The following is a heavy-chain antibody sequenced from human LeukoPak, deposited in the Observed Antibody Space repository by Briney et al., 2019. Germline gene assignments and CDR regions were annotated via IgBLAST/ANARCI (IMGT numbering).Heavy chain of an antibody. CDR1: GGSISSYY. V-gene: IGHV4-39*01. CDR2: IYYTGTT. J-gene: IGHJ3*02. CDR3: ARHARREALRHSAFDI. Sequence: PSETLSLTCTVSGGSISSYYWSWIRRPPGKGLEWIGSIYYTGTTYYNPSLRSQFTMSVDTSKNQFSLKLSSVTAADTTVYYCARHARREALRHSAFDIWGRGTMVTVSS. D-gene: IGHD3-16*01.